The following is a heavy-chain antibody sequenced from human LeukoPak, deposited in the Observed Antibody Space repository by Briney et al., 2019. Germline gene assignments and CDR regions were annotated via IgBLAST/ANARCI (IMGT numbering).Heavy chain of an antibody. J-gene: IGHJ4*02. Sequence: GESLKISCKGLGYTFTDYWIAWVRQMPGKGLEWMGIIYPDDSDTRYSPSFEGQVTIAADKSISTAYLQWSSLKASDSAMYYCARGHSSPWYTYYFDYWGQGTLVTVSS. CDR3: ARGHSSPWYTYYFDY. CDR1: GYTFTDYW. V-gene: IGHV5-51*01. CDR2: IYPDDSDT. D-gene: IGHD6-19*01.